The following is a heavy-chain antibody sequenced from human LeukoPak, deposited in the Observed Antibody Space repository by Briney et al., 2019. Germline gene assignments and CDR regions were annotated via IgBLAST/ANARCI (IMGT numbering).Heavy chain of an antibody. CDR3: ARAQYYYDRTTFDP. Sequence: SETLSLTCTVSGGSISSSFLSWVRQPPGKGLEWIGYVYYSRSTNYNHSLKSRGTISVNTSKKQLSLQLSSMSAADTAVYYCARAQYYYDRTTFDPWGQGTLVTVSS. CDR1: GGSISSSF. V-gene: IGHV4-59*01. D-gene: IGHD3-22*01. J-gene: IGHJ5*02. CDR2: VYYSRST.